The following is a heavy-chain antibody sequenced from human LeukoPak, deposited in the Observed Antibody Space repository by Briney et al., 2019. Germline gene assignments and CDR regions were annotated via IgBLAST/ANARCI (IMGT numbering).Heavy chain of an antibody. CDR1: GVSINNNF. Sequence: SETLSLTCTVSGVSINNNFWTWIRQPPGKGLEWIGYIYSSGSANYNPSLKSRVIISGDTSKNQISLNLTSVTAADTAVYFCARHRDYYDTWGHGTLVTVSS. J-gene: IGHJ4*01. D-gene: IGHD3-22*01. CDR2: IYSSGSA. V-gene: IGHV4-59*08. CDR3: ARHRDYYDT.